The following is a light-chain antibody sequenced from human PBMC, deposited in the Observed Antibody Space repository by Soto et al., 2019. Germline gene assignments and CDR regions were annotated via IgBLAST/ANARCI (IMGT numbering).Light chain of an antibody. CDR2: WAS. V-gene: IGKV4-1*01. CDR3: QQSYSPPLP. CDR1: QTVFYGINKKNY. Sequence: DIVMTQSPDSLAVSLGERATMHCKSSQTVFYGINKKNYLAWYQHKPGQPPKLLIYWASTRESGVPDRFSGSGSGTDFTLTLNSLQAEDVAVYYCQQSYSPPLPFGGGTKVEIK. J-gene: IGKJ4*01.